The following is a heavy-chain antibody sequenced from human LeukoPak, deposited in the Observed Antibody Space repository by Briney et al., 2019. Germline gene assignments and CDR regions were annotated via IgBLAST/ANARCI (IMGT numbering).Heavy chain of an antibody. CDR2: IYYSGST. CDR1: GGSGISRSDL. CDR3: ARADCSGSICYSPMDV. D-gene: IGHD2-21*01. J-gene: IGHJ6*03. Sequence: SETLSLTCTGSGGSGISRSDLWQWVGQPPGKGLERIGAIYYSGSTYYDPSLKSRINISIDTSKNQFFLRVTSVTAADTAVYYCARADCSGSICYSPMDVWGTGTTVTVSS. V-gene: IGHV4-39*07.